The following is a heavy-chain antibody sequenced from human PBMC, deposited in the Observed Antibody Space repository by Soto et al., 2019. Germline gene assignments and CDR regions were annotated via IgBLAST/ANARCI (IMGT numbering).Heavy chain of an antibody. CDR1: GGTFSSYA. CDR3: ARDQVGYSYGITLDY. D-gene: IGHD5-18*01. CDR2: IIPIFGTA. V-gene: IGHV1-69*01. Sequence: QVQLVQSGAEVKKPGSSVKVSCKASGGTFSSYAISWVRQAPGQGLEWMGGIIPIFGTANYAQKFQGRVTITADEATSTDYMELGSLRSEDTAVYYCARDQVGYSYGITLDYLGQGTLVTVSS. J-gene: IGHJ4*02.